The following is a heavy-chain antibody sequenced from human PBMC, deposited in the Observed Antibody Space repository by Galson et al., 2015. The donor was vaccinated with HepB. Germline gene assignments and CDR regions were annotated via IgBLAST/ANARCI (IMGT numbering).Heavy chain of an antibody. CDR1: GFTLSGQD. V-gene: IGHV3-48*04. CDR3: ASGHFEY. Sequence: LRLSCAASGFTLSGQDMSWVRQAPGRGLEWISYISGSSGAIYLADSVKGRFTISRDNAKNSLYLQMNSLRAEDTAVYYCASGHFEYWGQGILVTVSS. J-gene: IGHJ4*02. CDR2: ISGSSGAI.